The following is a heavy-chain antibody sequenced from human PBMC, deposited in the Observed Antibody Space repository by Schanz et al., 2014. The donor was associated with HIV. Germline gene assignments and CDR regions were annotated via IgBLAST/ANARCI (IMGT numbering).Heavy chain of an antibody. CDR3: ARGPVEYCSVGFCYSYYFDY. CDR1: RFTFSNSA. V-gene: IGHV3-30-3*01. D-gene: IGHD2-15*01. J-gene: IGHJ4*02. CDR2: ISHNGSNK. Sequence: QVQLVQSGGGLVQPGRSLRLSCTASRFTFSNSALHWVRQAPGKGLEGVALISHNGSNKKYVDSVKGRFTISRDDSKNTLYLQMNSLRVEDTAVYYCARGPVEYCSVGFCYSYYFDYWGQGTLITVSS.